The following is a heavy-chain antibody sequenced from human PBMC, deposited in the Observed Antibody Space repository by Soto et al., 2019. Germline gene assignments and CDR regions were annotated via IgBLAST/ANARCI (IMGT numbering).Heavy chain of an antibody. D-gene: IGHD6-6*01. Sequence: EVQLLESGGGLVQPGGSLRLSCATSGFTFSSYGMSWVRQAPGRGLEWVSAISGSGGSTYYADSVRGRFTISRDNSKNTLYLQMNSLRAEDTAVYFCAKVGIAGRGPLVNYFDYWGQGTLVTVSS. CDR3: AKVGIAGRGPLVNYFDY. CDR2: ISGSGGST. J-gene: IGHJ4*02. CDR1: GFTFSSYG. V-gene: IGHV3-23*01.